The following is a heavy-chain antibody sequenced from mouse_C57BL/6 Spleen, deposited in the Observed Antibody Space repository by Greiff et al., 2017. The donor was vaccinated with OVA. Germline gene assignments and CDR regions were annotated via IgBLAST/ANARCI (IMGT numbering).Heavy chain of an antibody. CDR1: GYTFTSYW. CDR2: IDPNSGGT. Sequence: VQLQQPGAELVKPGASVKLSCKASGYTFTSYWMHWVKQRPGRGLEWIGRIDPNSGGTKYNEKFKSKATLTVDKPSSTAYMQLSSLTSEDSAVYYCARSAPGGYFYYYAMDDWGQGTSVTVSS. CDR3: ARSAPGGYFYYYAMDD. V-gene: IGHV1-72*01. J-gene: IGHJ4*01. D-gene: IGHD2-3*01.